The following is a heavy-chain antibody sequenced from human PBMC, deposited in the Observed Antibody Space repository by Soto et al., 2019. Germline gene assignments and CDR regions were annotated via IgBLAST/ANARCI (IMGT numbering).Heavy chain of an antibody. V-gene: IGHV4-59*01. D-gene: IGHD5-18*01. CDR2: IYYSGST. J-gene: IGHJ5*02. CDR1: GGSISSYY. Sequence: QVQLQESGPGLVKPSETLSLTCTVSGGSISSYYWSWIRQPPGKGLEWIGYIYYSGSTNYNPSLKSRGTISVDTYKKQFSLKLSSVTAADTAVYYWARESVRDTAMVGVGWFDPWGQGTLVTVSS. CDR3: ARESVRDTAMVGVGWFDP.